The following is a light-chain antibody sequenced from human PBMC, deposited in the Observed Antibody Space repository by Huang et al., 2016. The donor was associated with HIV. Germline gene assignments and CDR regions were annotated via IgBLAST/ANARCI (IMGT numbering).Light chain of an antibody. J-gene: IGKJ2*01. Sequence: EIMLTQSPATLSVSPGERATLSCRASQSISTNLAWYQQKPGLAPRLLIYSASTRATGSPARFSGSGSGTEFTLTISSLQSEDFAVDYCQQGETFGQGTKLEIK. CDR1: QSISTN. V-gene: IGKV3-15*01. CDR3: QQGET. CDR2: SAS.